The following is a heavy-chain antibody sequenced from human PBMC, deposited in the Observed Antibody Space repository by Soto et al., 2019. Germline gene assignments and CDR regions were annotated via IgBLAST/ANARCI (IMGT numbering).Heavy chain of an antibody. CDR2: ISYDGSNK. CDR3: AKDRVSQYYYGSGSSAWFDP. CDR1: GFTFSSSG. J-gene: IGHJ5*02. V-gene: IGHV3-30*18. D-gene: IGHD3-10*01. Sequence: GGSLRLSCGASGFTFSSSGMHWVRQAPGKGLEWVAVISYDGSNKYYADSVKGRFTISRENSKNTLYLQMNSLRAEDTAVYYCAKDRVSQYYYGSGSSAWFDPWGQGTLVTVSS.